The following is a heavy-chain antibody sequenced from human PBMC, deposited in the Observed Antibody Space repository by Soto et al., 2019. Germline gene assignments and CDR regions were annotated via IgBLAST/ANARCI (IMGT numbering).Heavy chain of an antibody. CDR2: INHSGST. CDR3: ARWRGGYYVQPFDY. V-gene: IGHV4-34*01. J-gene: IGHJ4*02. CDR1: GGSFSGYY. Sequence: KASETLSLTCAVSGGSFSGYYWSWIRQPPGKGLEWIGEINHSGSTNYNPSLKSRVTISVDTSKNQFSLKLSSVTAADTAVYYCARWRGGYYVQPFDYWGQGTLVTVSS. D-gene: IGHD3-22*01.